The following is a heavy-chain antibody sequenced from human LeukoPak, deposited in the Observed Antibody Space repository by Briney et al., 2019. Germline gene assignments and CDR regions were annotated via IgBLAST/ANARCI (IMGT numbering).Heavy chain of an antibody. CDR2: MLSDGSKK. CDR1: GFTFSSYG. V-gene: IGHV3-30*03. D-gene: IGHD2-2*01. J-gene: IGHJ4*02. Sequence: PGGSLRLSCAASGFTFSSYGMHWVRQAPGKGLEWVAVMLSDGSKKYFGDSVKGRFIISRDNSKNTLYLEMNILRREDSAVYYCARDREYCSSTSCYVGADYWGQGTLVTVSS. CDR3: ARDREYCSSTSCYVGADY.